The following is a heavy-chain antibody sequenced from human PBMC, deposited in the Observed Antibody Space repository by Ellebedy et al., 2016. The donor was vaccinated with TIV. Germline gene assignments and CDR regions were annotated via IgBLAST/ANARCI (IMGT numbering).Heavy chain of an antibody. CDR3: ARERGPGDIVVVGGAFDI. D-gene: IGHD2-15*01. Sequence: ASVKVSCKTFDYTFTTYAISWVRQAPGQGLQWMGVINPSDGSTIYSQKFQGRVTMTRDTSTSTVYMELSSLRSEDTAVYYCARERGPGDIVVVGGAFDIWGQGTMVTVSS. J-gene: IGHJ3*02. CDR1: DYTFTTYA. CDR2: INPSDGST. V-gene: IGHV1-46*01.